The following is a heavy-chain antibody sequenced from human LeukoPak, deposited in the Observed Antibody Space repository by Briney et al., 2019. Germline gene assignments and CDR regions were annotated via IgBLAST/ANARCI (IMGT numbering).Heavy chain of an antibody. CDR3: AKSYSGSYRNWFDP. D-gene: IGHD1-26*01. CDR2: ISYDGSNK. Sequence: PGGSLRLSCAASGFTFSSYGMRWVRQAPGKGLEWVVVISYDGSNKYYADSVKGRFTISRDNSKNTLYLQMNSLRAEDTAVYYCAKSYSGSYRNWFDPWGQGTLVTVSS. CDR1: GFTFSSYG. V-gene: IGHV3-30*18. J-gene: IGHJ5*02.